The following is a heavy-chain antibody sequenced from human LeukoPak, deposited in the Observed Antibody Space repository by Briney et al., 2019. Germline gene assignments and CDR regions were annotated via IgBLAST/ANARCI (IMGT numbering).Heavy chain of an antibody. V-gene: IGHV3-15*05. CDR3: WALWAGRSSGD. CDR2: IKSKTDGGTT. Sequence: GGSLRLSCAASGFTFSNAWMSWVRQAPGKGLEWVGRIKSKTDGGTTDYAAPVKGRFTISRDDSKNMLYLQMNSLRAEDTAVYYCWALWAGRSSGDWGQGTLVTVSS. CDR1: GFTFSNAW. D-gene: IGHD6-19*01. J-gene: IGHJ4*02.